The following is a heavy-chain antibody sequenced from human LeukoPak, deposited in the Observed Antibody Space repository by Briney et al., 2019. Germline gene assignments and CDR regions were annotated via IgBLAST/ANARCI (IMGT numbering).Heavy chain of an antibody. CDR3: ARDIFSGILIYNGMDV. CDR2: ISSTSSYI. V-gene: IGHV3-21*01. D-gene: IGHD3-9*01. J-gene: IGHJ6*02. Sequence: GALRPPCSAPGFTFRSYSMNWVRQAPGKGLEWVSSISSTSSYIYYAESVKGRFSLSRENTKNSLYLQKNSLRAENTAVYYCARDIFSGILIYNGMDVWGQGTTVTVSS. CDR1: GFTFRSYS.